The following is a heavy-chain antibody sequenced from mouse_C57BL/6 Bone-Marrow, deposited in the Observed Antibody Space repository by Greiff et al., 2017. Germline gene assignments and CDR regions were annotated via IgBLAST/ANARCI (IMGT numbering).Heavy chain of an antibody. CDR2: IWSGGRT. Sequence: QVQLQQSGPGLVQPSQSLSITCTVSGFSLTSYGVHWVRQSPGKGLEWLGVIWSGGRTEYNAAFISRLSISKDNSKGQVFFKMNSLQADDTAIYYCARYSNYGWFAYWGQGTLVTVSA. J-gene: IGHJ3*01. V-gene: IGHV2-2*01. CDR3: ARYSNYGWFAY. CDR1: GFSLTSYG. D-gene: IGHD2-5*01.